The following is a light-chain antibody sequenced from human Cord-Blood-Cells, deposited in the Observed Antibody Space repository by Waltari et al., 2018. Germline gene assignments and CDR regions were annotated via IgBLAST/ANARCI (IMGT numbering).Light chain of an antibody. CDR2: GAS. CDR3: QQYGSSPPIT. J-gene: IGKJ5*01. CDR1: QSVSSSY. V-gene: IGKV3-20*01. Sequence: ELVLTQSPGPLSLSPGERATLSCRASQSVSSSYLAWYQQKPGQAPRLRIYGASSRATGIPDRFSGSGSGTDFTLTISRLEPEDFAVYYCQQYGSSPPITFGQGTRLEIK.